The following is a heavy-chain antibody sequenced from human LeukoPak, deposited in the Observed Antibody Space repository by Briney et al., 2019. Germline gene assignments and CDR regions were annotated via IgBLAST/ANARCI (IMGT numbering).Heavy chain of an antibody. V-gene: IGHV4-59*01. CDR1: GGSISSYY. J-gene: IGHJ3*02. Sequence: PSETLSLTCTVSGGSISSYYWSWIRQPPGKGLEWIGYIYYSGSTNYNPSLKSRVTISLDTSKNQFSLRLSSVTAADTAVYYCARSEYSYGADAFDIRGQGTMVTVSS. CDR2: IYYSGST. D-gene: IGHD5-18*01. CDR3: ARSEYSYGADAFDI.